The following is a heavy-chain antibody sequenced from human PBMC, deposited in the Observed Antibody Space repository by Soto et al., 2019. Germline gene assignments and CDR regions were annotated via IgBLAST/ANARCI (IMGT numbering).Heavy chain of an antibody. D-gene: IGHD2-21*02. CDR3: ARGGMTYFGY. V-gene: IGHV5-51*01. Sequence: PGESLKIPCRGSEYSCTNNWSGCVRQMPGKGLEWIGIIYPGDSDTRYSPSFQGQVTISADKSISTAYLQWSSLKASGTAMYYCARGGMTYFGYWGQGTLVTVAS. J-gene: IGHJ4*02. CDR2: IYPGDSDT. CDR1: EYSCTNNW.